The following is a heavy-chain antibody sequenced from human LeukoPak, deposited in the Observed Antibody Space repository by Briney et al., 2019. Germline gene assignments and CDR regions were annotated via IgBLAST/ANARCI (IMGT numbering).Heavy chain of an antibody. V-gene: IGHV3-7*03. J-gene: IGHJ4*02. D-gene: IGHD3-16*02. CDR2: IKQDGSEK. CDR1: GFTFSSYW. Sequence: GGSLRLSCAASGFTFSSYWMSWVRQAPGKGLEWVANIKQDGSEKYYVDSVKGRFTISRDNAKNTLYLQMNSLRAEDTAVYYCAKDSPAGRDYVWGSYRHPFDYWGQGTLVTVSS. CDR3: AKDSPAGRDYVWGSYRHPFDY.